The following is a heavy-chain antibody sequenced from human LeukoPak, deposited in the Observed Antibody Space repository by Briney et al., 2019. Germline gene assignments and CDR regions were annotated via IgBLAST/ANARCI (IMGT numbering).Heavy chain of an antibody. D-gene: IGHD3-3*01. CDR2: IYWNDDK. J-gene: IGHJ4*02. CDR3: AHYYDFWSGYYASDY. CDR1: GFSLSTRGVG. V-gene: IGHV2-5*01. Sequence: KESGPTLVNPTQTLTLTCTFSGFSLSTRGVGVGWIRQPPGEALAWLALIYWNDDKRYSPSLKSRLTITKDTSKNQVVLTMTNMDPVDTATYYCAHYYDFWSGYYASDYWGQGTLVTVSS.